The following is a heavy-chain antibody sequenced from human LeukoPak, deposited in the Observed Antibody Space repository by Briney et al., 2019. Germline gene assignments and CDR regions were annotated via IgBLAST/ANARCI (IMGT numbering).Heavy chain of an antibody. CDR1: GFTFDDYA. J-gene: IGHJ4*02. V-gene: IGHV3-9*03. D-gene: IGHD4-17*01. CDR2: ISWNSGSI. CDR3: AKANTVTTPSGSYYFDY. Sequence: GGSLRLSCAASGFTFDDYAMHWVRQAPGKGLEWDSGISWNSGSIGYADSVKGRFTISRDNAKNSLYLQMNSLRAEDMALYYCAKANTVTTPSGSYYFDYWGQGTLVTVSS.